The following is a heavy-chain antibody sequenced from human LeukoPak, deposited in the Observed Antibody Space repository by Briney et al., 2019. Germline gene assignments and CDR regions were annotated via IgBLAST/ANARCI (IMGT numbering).Heavy chain of an antibody. Sequence: SLRLSCAASGFTFSDYYMSWIRQAPGKGLEWVSSISSSSSYIYYADSVKGRFTISRDNAKNSLYLQMNSLRAEDTAVYYCARGLRWIQLWPGDYWGQGTLVTVSS. CDR2: ISSSSSYI. CDR3: ARGLRWIQLWPGDY. D-gene: IGHD5-18*01. CDR1: GFTFSDYY. J-gene: IGHJ4*02. V-gene: IGHV3-11*06.